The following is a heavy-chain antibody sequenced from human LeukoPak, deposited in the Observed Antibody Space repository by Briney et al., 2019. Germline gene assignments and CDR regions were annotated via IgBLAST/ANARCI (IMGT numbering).Heavy chain of an antibody. Sequence: GASVKVSCKASGYTFTGYYMHWVRQAPGQGLEWMGWINSNRGGTNYAQKFQGRVTMTRDTSISTAYMELSRLRSDDTAVYYCARDSGGIAVAGTIDYFDYWGQGTPVTVSS. V-gene: IGHV1-2*02. D-gene: IGHD6-19*01. CDR3: ARDSGGIAVAGTIDYFDY. J-gene: IGHJ4*02. CDR1: GYTFTGYY. CDR2: INSNRGGT.